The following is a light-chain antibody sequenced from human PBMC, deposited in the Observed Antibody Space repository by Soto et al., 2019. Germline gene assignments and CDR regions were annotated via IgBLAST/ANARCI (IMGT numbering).Light chain of an antibody. CDR2: GAS. CDR3: QQRSNWPPVIT. J-gene: IGKJ4*01. V-gene: IGKV3D-20*02. Sequence: EILLAQSPGTLSLSPGERATRSCRATQTISSNYLAWYQQKPGQAPKLLIHGASTRATGIPARFSGSGSGTDFTLTISSLEPEDFAVYYCQQRSNWPPVITFGGGTKVDIK. CDR1: QTISSNY.